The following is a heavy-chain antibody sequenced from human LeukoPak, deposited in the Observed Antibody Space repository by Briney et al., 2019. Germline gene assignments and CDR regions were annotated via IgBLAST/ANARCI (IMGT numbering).Heavy chain of an antibody. CDR2: IYYSGST. Sequence: SETLSLTCAVSGGSLISTTYYWGWIRQPPGKGPEWIGSIYYSGSTYYNPSLKSRVTVSVDVSKNQFSLQLSSVTAADTAVYYCARAPRTGAWDMITFGGVIVHGDAFDFWGQGTMVTVSS. CDR3: ARAPRTGAWDMITFGGVIVHGDAFDF. V-gene: IGHV4-39*07. D-gene: IGHD3-16*02. J-gene: IGHJ3*01. CDR1: GGSLISTTYY.